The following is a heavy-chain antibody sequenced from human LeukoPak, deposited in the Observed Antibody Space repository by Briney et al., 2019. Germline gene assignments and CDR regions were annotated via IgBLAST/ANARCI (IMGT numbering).Heavy chain of an antibody. CDR1: GFTFSSYA. CDR2: ISGSGGST. D-gene: IGHD6-13*01. V-gene: IGHV3-23*01. Sequence: QSGGSLRLSCAASGFTFSSYAMSWVRQAPGKGLEWVSAISGSGGSTYHADSVKGRFTISRDNSKNTLYLQMNSLRAEDTAVYYCAKGVAAPLRHNYFDYWGQGTLVTVSS. J-gene: IGHJ4*02. CDR3: AKGVAAPLRHNYFDY.